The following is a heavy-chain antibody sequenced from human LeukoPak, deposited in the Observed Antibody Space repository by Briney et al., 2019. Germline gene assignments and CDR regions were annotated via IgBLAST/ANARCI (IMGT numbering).Heavy chain of an antibody. J-gene: IGHJ4*02. CDR1: GGSISSSSYY. CDR2: IYYSGST. CDR3: ARQLGYCSSTSCYADKVDC. D-gene: IGHD2-2*01. V-gene: IGHV4-39*01. Sequence: QPSETLSLTCTVSGGSISSSSYYWGWIRQPPGKGLEWIGSIYYSGSTYYNPSLKSRVTISVDTSKNQFSLKLSSVTAADTAVYYCARQLGYCSSTSCYADKVDCWGQGTLVTVSS.